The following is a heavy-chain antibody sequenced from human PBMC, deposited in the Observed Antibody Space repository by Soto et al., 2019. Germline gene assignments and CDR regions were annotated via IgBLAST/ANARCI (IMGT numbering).Heavy chain of an antibody. CDR2: INAGNGNT. CDR3: ARALGTIAARPASYYGMDV. V-gene: IGHV1-3*01. D-gene: IGHD6-6*01. J-gene: IGHJ6*02. CDR1: GYTFTSYA. Sequence: ASVKVSCKASGYTFTSYAMHWVRQAPGQRLEWMGWINAGNGNTKYSQKFPGRVTITRDTSASTAYMELSSLRSEDTAVYYCARALGTIAARPASYYGMDVWGQGTTVTVSS.